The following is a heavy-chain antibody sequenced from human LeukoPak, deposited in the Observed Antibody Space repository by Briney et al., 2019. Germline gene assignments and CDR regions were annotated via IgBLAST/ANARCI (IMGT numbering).Heavy chain of an antibody. CDR2: VSYDGSNK. Sequence: GGSLRLSCVVSGFTFSSYVMHWVRQAPGKGLEWVAVVSYDGSNKDYADSVKGRFTISRDNSKNTLYLQMNSLRAEDTAVYYCAKSPLADKYSDFDYWGQGTLSPSPQ. V-gene: IGHV3-30-3*02. D-gene: IGHD4-11*01. CDR3: AKSPLADKYSDFDY. CDR1: GFTFSSYV. J-gene: IGHJ4*02.